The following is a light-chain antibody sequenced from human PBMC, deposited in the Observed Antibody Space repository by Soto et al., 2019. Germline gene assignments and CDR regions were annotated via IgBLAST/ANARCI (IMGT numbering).Light chain of an antibody. J-gene: IGKJ4*01. CDR2: DAS. Sequence: DIQMTQSPSSLSASVGDRVTITCQASQDISNYLNWYQRKPGKAPKLLIYDASNLETGVPSRFSGSGSGTDITFTISSLQPEDIATYYCQQYDNLPLTFGGGTKVEIK. CDR1: QDISNY. V-gene: IGKV1-33*01. CDR3: QQYDNLPLT.